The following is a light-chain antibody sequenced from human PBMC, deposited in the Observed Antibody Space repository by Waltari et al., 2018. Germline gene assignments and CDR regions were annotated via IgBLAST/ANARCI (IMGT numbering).Light chain of an antibody. V-gene: IGKV1-9*01. CDR3: QQTYTYPLT. CDR1: QGIDNF. J-gene: IGKJ3*01. Sequence: DIQMTQSPSSLSASVGDTVTITCQASQGIDNFLNWYQQKLGEAPKLLIYTTSTLQSVIPSRFSGSGSGTDFTLTITSLQPDDFATYYCQQTYTYPLTFGPGTKLDIK. CDR2: TTS.